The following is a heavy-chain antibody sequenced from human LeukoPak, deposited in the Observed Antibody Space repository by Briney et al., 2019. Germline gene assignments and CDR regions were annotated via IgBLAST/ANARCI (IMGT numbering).Heavy chain of an antibody. CDR2: IYYSGST. D-gene: IGHD5-12*01. V-gene: IGHV4-39*02. J-gene: IGHJ4*02. CDR1: GGSFSSYY. CDR3: ARRYIVAGTTY. Sequence: SETLSLTCAVYGGSFSSYYWGWIRQPPGKGLEWIGSIYYSGSTYYNPSLKSRVTISVDTSKNHFSLKLSSVTAADTAVYYCARRYIVAGTTYWGQGTLVTVSS.